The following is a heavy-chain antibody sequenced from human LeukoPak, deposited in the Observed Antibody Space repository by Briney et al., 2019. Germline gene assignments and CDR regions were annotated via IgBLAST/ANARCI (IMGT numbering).Heavy chain of an antibody. CDR2: ISGSGGST. V-gene: IGHV3-23*01. Sequence: PGGSLRLSCAASGFTFSSYAMSWVRQAPGKGLEWVSAISGSGGSTYYADSVKGRFTISRDNSKNTLYLQMNSLRAEDTAVYYCAKSAGGSYFRYYYYGMDVWGQGATVTVSS. J-gene: IGHJ6*02. CDR1: GFTFSSYA. CDR3: AKSAGGSYFRYYYYGMDV. D-gene: IGHD1-26*01.